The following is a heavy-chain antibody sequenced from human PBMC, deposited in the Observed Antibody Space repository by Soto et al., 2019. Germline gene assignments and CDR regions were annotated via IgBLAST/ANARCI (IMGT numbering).Heavy chain of an antibody. D-gene: IGHD3-10*01. V-gene: IGHV4-4*02. CDR3: ARDPYYYDSGDKGGFDP. CDR2: IYHTGTT. CDR1: GGSLSSTHW. Sequence: QVQLQESSPGLVKPSGTLSLTCAVSGGSLSSTHWWSWVRQPPRKGLEWIGEIYHTGTTNYNPSLQSRVTISVDKSNNQFSLNLSSVTAADTAVYYCARDPYYYDSGDKGGFDPWGQGTLVTVSS. J-gene: IGHJ5*02.